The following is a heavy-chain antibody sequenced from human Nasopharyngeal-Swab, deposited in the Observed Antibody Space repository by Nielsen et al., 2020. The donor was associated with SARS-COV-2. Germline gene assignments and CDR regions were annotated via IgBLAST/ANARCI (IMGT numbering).Heavy chain of an antibody. J-gene: IGHJ6*03. D-gene: IGHD7-27*01. V-gene: IGHV3-64*01. CDR3: ARSQNWGTYYYYMDV. CDR2: ISSSGGST. CDR1: GFTFSSYA. Sequence: GESLKISCAASGFTFSSYAMHWVRQAPGKGLEYVSAISSSGGSTYYANSVKGRFTISRDNSKNTLYLQMGSLRAEDMAVYYCARSQNWGTYYYYMDVWGKGTTVTVSS.